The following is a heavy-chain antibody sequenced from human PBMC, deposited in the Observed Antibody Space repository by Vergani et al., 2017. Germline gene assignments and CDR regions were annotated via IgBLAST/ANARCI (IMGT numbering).Heavy chain of an antibody. J-gene: IGHJ6*02. Sequence: QVQLVESGGGLVKPGGSLRLSCAASGFTFSDHYMSWVRQAPGKGLEWISYMSSGDSIYYADSVKGRFTVSRDNTKNTLYLQVNSLRAEDTAVYYCARETDTGSSVSYNCYAMDVWGQGTTVAVSS. CDR1: GFTFSDHY. D-gene: IGHD5-24*01. CDR2: MSSGDSI. CDR3: ARETDTGSSVSYNCYAMDV. V-gene: IGHV3-11*04.